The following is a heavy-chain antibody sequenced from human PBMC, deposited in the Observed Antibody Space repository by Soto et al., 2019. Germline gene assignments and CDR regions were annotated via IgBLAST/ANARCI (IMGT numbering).Heavy chain of an antibody. D-gene: IGHD3-9*01. V-gene: IGHV3-23*01. CDR1: GFTFTSYA. Sequence: EVQLLESGGDLVQPGGSLRLSCAASGFTFTSYAMSWIRQAPGKGLEWVSAITGGGDNTYCAESVKGRFTISRDNSKNTPYLQMNSRRAEDTAFYYCTQDGGSRDWLTVNWGQGPLVTVSS. J-gene: IGHJ4*02. CDR3: TQDGGSRDWLTVN. CDR2: ITGGGDNT.